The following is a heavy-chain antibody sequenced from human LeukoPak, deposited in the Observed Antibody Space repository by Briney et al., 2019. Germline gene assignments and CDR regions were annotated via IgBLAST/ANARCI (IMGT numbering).Heavy chain of an antibody. J-gene: IGHJ3*02. CDR3: ARDQTPVGKGAFDI. CDR2: INPSGSST. CDR1: GYSFTSHY. V-gene: IGHV1-46*01. D-gene: IGHD7-27*01. Sequence: ASVKVSCKASGYSFTSHYMHWVRQAPGQGLEWLGLINPSGSSTLYAQKFQGRVTMTRDMSTSTVYMELSSLRSEDTAVYYCARDQTPVGKGAFDIWGQGTMVTVSS.